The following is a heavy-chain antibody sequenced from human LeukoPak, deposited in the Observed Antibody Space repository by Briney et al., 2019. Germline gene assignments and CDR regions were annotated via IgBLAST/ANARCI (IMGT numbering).Heavy chain of an antibody. CDR1: GFTFSSYA. V-gene: IGHV3-23*01. Sequence: GGSLRLSCAASGFTFSSYAMSWVRQAPGKGLEWVSAISGSGGSTYYADSVKGRFTISRDNSKNTLYLQMNSLRAEDTAVYYCAKGRYCSSTSCKHLTTWFDYWGQGTLVTVSS. D-gene: IGHD2-2*01. CDR2: ISGSGGST. J-gene: IGHJ4*02. CDR3: AKGRYCSSTSCKHLTTWFDY.